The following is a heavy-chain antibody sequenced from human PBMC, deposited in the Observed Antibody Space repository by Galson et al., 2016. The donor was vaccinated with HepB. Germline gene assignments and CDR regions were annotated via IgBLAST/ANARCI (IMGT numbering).Heavy chain of an antibody. V-gene: IGHV3-43*02. CDR2: ISGDGGNT. D-gene: IGHD3-3*01. Sequence: SLRLSCAASGFTFDDHGMHWVRQAPGKGLEWVALISGDGGNTYYADSVKGRFTISRVNRKNSLYLQMNSLRTEDTALYYCAKEEVWSGYYFYYGIDVWGQGTMVTLSS. CDR1: GFTFDDHG. J-gene: IGHJ6*02. CDR3: AKEEVWSGYYFYYGIDV.